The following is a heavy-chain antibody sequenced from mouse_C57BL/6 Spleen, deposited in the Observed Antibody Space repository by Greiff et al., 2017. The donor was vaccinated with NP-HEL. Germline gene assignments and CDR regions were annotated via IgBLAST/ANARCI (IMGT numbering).Heavy chain of an antibody. Sequence: VQLQQSGPELVKPGASVKISCKASGYAFSSSWMNWVKQRPGKGLEWIGRIYPGDGDTNYNGKFKGKATLTADKSSSTAYMQLSSLTSEDSAVYFCARNYGSRNYAMDYWGQGTSVTVYS. CDR2: IYPGDGDT. J-gene: IGHJ4*01. D-gene: IGHD1-1*01. CDR3: ARNYGSRNYAMDY. V-gene: IGHV1-82*01. CDR1: GYAFSSSW.